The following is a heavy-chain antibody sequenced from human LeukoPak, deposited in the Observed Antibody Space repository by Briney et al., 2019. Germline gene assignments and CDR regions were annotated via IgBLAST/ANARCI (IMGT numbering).Heavy chain of an antibody. D-gene: IGHD2-2*01. CDR1: GFTFSSYS. CDR3: ARALVVPAAIELRAFDI. V-gene: IGHV3-21*01. Sequence: GGSLRLSCAASGFTFSSYSMNWVRQAPGKGLEWVSSISSSSSYIYYADSVKGRFTISRDNAKNSLYLQMNSLRAEDTAMYYCARALVVPAAIELRAFDIWGQGTMVTVSS. J-gene: IGHJ3*02. CDR2: ISSSSSYI.